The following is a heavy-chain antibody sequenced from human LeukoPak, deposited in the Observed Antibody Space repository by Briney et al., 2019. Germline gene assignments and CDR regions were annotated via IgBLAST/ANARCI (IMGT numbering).Heavy chain of an antibody. D-gene: IGHD3-22*01. CDR3: ARARGYSSGYWDY. J-gene: IGHJ4*02. CDR2: TYYRSQWYN. CDR1: GDSFSSNSAA. V-gene: IGHV6-1*01. Sequence: SQTLSLTCAISGDSFSSNSAAWHWIRQSPSRGLEWLGRTYYRSQWYNDYAVSVKSRITINPDTSKNQFSLQLSSVTPEDTAVYYCARARGYSSGYWDYWGQGTLVTVSS.